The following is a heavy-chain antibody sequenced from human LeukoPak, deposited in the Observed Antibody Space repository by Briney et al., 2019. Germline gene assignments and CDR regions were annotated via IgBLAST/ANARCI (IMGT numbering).Heavy chain of an antibody. Sequence: GGSLRLSCAASGFTFSSYSMNWVRQAPGKGLEWVSYISSSSSTIYYADSVKGRFTISRDNAKNSLYLQMNSLRAEDTAVYYCARETGATFYYYYGMDVWGQGTTVTVSS. CDR2: ISSSSSTI. V-gene: IGHV3-48*01. CDR3: ARETGATFYYYYGMDV. D-gene: IGHD1-7*01. J-gene: IGHJ6*02. CDR1: GFTFSSYS.